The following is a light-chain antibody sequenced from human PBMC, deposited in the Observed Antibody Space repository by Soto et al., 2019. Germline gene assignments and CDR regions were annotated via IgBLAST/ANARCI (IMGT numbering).Light chain of an antibody. CDR2: DVS. J-gene: IGLJ1*01. Sequence: QSVLTQARAVSGSPGQSVSISCTGTSSDVGGYTYVSWYQQHPGKAPKVMIYDVSKRPSGVPDRFSGSKSGNTASLTISGLQSEDEADYYCCSYAGRYTYVFGTGTKVTVL. V-gene: IGLV2-11*01. CDR3: CSYAGRYTYV. CDR1: SSDVGGYTY.